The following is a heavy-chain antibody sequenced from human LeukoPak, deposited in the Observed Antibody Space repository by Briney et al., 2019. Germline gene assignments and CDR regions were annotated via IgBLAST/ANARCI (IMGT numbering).Heavy chain of an antibody. CDR2: ISSSSSYI. J-gene: IGHJ4*02. Sequence: GGSLRLSCAASGFTFSSYTMNWVRQAPGKGLEWVSAISSSSSYIYYADSVKGRFTISRHNAKRSLYLQMNSLRAEDTAVYYCARDGGKWLQFFDFDYWGQGTLVTVSS. V-gene: IGHV3-21*01. D-gene: IGHD5-24*01. CDR3: ARDGGKWLQFFDFDY. CDR1: GFTFSSYT.